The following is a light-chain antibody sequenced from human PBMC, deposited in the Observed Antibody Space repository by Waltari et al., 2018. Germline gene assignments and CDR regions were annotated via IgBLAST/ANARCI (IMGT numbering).Light chain of an antibody. CDR3: QQYYSSRT. V-gene: IGKV4-1*01. CDR2: WAS. Sequence: DIVMTQSPDSLAVPLGERATINCRSGQSLLYSSNNKNYLAWYHQKPGQPPRLLISWASTRESGVPDRFSGGGSGTDFTLTISSLQAEDVAVYYCQQYYSSRTFGQGTKVEIK. J-gene: IGKJ1*01. CDR1: QSLLYSSNNKNY.